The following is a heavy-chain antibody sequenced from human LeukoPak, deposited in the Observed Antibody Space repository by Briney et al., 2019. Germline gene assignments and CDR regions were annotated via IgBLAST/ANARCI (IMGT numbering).Heavy chain of an antibody. V-gene: IGHV3-48*03. Sequence: GGSLRLSCAASGFTFSSYEMNWVRQAPGKGLEWVSYISSSGSTIYYADSVKGRFTISRDSAKNSLYLQMNSLRAEDTAVYYCARAPKVRLVGVPKGPFDPWGQGTLVTVSS. J-gene: IGHJ5*02. CDR1: GFTFSSYE. CDR3: ARAPKVRLVGVPKGPFDP. D-gene: IGHD1-26*01. CDR2: ISSSGSTI.